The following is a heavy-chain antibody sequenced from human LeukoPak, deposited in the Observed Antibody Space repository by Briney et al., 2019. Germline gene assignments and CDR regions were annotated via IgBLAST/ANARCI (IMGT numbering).Heavy chain of an antibody. CDR3: AKGGSMIVVVIIDY. J-gene: IGHJ4*02. CDR2: ISGSGGST. V-gene: IGHV3-23*01. CDR1: GFTFSIYA. Sequence: PGGSLRLSCAASGFTFSIYAMSWVRQAPGKGLEWVSAISGSGGSTHYADSVKGRFTISRDNSKNTLYLQMNSLRAEDTAVYYCAKGGSMIVVVIIDYWGQGTLVTVSS. D-gene: IGHD3-22*01.